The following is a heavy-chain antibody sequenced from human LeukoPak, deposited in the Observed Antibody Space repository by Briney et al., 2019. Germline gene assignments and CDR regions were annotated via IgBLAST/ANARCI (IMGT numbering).Heavy chain of an antibody. CDR3: ASTTRRGYSYGSLDY. Sequence: SETLSLTCTVSGGSISSYYWSWLRQPAGKGLEWIGRIYTSGSTNYNPSLKSRVTMSVDTSKHQFSLKLSSVTAADTAVYCCASTTRRGYSYGSLDYWGQGTLVTVSS. CDR2: IYTSGST. CDR1: GGSISSYY. D-gene: IGHD5-18*01. J-gene: IGHJ4*02. V-gene: IGHV4-4*07.